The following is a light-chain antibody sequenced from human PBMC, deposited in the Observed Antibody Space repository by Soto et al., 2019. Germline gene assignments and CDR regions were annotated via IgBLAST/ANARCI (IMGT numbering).Light chain of an antibody. CDR1: QSVGSSY. V-gene: IGKV3-20*01. CDR3: QQYSDSPYT. CDR2: GAS. Sequence: DIVLTQSPGTLSLSPGERATLSCRAIQSVGSSYLAWYQQKFGQPPRLLIYGASNRATGIPDRFSGSGSGTDYPLTVSRLEPEDFAVYSCQQYSDSPYTFGQGAK. J-gene: IGKJ2*01.